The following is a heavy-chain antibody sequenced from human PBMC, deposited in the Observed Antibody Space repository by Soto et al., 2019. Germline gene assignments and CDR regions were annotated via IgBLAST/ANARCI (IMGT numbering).Heavy chain of an antibody. Sequence: GGSLRLSCAASGFTFSSYGMHWVRQAPGKGLEWVAVISYDGSNKYYADSVKGRFTISRDNSKNTLYLQMNSLRAEDTAVYYCAKDPPAGDDAFDVWGQGTMVTVSS. J-gene: IGHJ3*01. CDR1: GFTFSSYG. D-gene: IGHD3-16*01. CDR2: ISYDGSNK. V-gene: IGHV3-30*18. CDR3: AKDPPAGDDAFDV.